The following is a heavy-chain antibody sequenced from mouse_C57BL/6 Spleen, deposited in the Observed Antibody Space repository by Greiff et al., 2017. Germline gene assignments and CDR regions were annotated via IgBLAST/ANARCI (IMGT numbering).Heavy chain of an antibody. CDR3: TNFPDYYCSSYGYFDV. D-gene: IGHD1-1*01. Sequence: EVQGVESVAELVRPGASVKLSCTATGFNIKNTYMHWVKQRPEQGLEWIGRIVPANGNTKYAPKFQGKATITADTSSNTAYLQLSSLTSDDTTIYSCTNFPDYYCSSYGYFDVWGTGTTVTVSS. CDR1: GFNIKNTY. J-gene: IGHJ1*03. CDR2: IVPANGNT. V-gene: IGHV14-3*01.